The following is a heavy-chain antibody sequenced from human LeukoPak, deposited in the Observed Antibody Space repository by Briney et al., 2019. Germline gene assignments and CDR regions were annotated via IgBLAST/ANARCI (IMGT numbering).Heavy chain of an antibody. CDR1: GYTFTSYD. V-gene: IGHV1-8*02. CDR2: MNPNSGNT. Sequence: ASVKVSCKASGYTFTSYDINWVRQATGQGLEWMEWMNPNSGNTGYAQKFQGRVTMTRNTSISTAYMELSSLRSEDTAVYYCARGLSKGGSGSYYKFENWFDPWGQGTLVTVSS. CDR3: ARGLSKGGSGSYYKFENWFDP. D-gene: IGHD3-10*01. J-gene: IGHJ5*02.